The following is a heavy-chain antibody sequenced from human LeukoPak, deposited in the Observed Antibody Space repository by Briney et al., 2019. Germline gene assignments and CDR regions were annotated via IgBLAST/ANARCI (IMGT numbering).Heavy chain of an antibody. CDR1: GGSISSYY. D-gene: IGHD1-14*01. V-gene: IGHV4-4*07. CDR3: ARSLGMESYYYYGMDV. J-gene: IGHJ6*02. CDR2: IYTSGST. Sequence: PSETLSLTCTVSGGSISSYYWSWIRQPAGKGLEWIGRIYTSGSTNCNPSLKSRVTMSVDTSKNQFSLKLSSVTAADTAVYYCARSLGMESYYYYGMDVWGQGTTVTVSS.